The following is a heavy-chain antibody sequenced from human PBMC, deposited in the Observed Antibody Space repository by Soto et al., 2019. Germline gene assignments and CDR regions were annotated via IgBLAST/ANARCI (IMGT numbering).Heavy chain of an antibody. V-gene: IGHV1-18*01. CDR2: ISGYNGNT. Sequence: QVQLVQSGAEVKKPGASVKVSCKASGYTFTSYDINWVRQAPGQGLEWMGWISGYNGNTNYAQKLQGRLTMTTDTXTSTADRELRSLRSDDTAVYYWAGDVRGAVAELDYWGQGTLVTVSS. J-gene: IGHJ4*02. D-gene: IGHD6-19*01. CDR1: GYTFTSYD. CDR3: AGDVRGAVAELDY.